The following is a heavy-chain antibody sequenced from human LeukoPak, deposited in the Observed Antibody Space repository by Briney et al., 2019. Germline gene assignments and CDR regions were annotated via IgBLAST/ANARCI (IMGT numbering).Heavy chain of an antibody. D-gene: IGHD5-12*01. J-gene: IGHJ5*02. V-gene: IGHV3-48*03. Sequence: HPGGSLRLSCAASGFTFSSYEMNWVRQAPGKGLEWVSYISSSGSTIYYADSVKGRFTISRDNAKNSLYLQMNSLRAEDTAVYYCARGPVDSLNWFDPWGQGTLVTVSS. CDR1: GFTFSSYE. CDR3: ARGPVDSLNWFDP. CDR2: ISSSGSTI.